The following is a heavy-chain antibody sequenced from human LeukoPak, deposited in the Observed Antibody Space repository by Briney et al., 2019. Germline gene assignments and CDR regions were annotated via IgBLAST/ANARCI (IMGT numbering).Heavy chain of an antibody. J-gene: IGHJ4*02. CDR1: GFTFSAYS. V-gene: IGHV3-23*01. Sequence: GGSLRLSCAPSGFTFSAYSMSWVRQAPGKGPEWVSSISASGGSPYYADSVMGRFTISRDNSKNTLYLQMNSLRAEDTAVYYCAKDVVVVPAASFDYWGQGTLVTVSS. CDR3: AKDVVVVPAASFDY. D-gene: IGHD2-2*01. CDR2: ISASGGSP.